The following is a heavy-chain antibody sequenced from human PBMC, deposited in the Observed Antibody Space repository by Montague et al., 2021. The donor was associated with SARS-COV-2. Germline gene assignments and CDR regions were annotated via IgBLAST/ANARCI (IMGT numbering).Heavy chain of an antibody. Sequence: FLRLSCAASGFTFSSYAMHWVRQAPGKGLEWVAVISYDGSNKYYADSVKGRFTISRDNSKNTLYLQMNSLRAEDTAVYYCARDRWFGEFDYWGQGTLVTVSS. CDR1: GFTFSSYA. D-gene: IGHD3-10*01. J-gene: IGHJ4*02. CDR3: ARDRWFGEFDY. CDR2: ISYDGSNK. V-gene: IGHV3-30-3*01.